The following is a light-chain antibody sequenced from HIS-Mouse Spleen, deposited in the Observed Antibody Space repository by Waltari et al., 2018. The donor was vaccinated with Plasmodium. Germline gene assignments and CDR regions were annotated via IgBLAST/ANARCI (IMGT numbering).Light chain of an antibody. Sequence: QSALTQPPSASGSPGQSVTISCTGTSSAVGGYNYVSWYQQPPGKAPKLRIYEVSKRPSGVPDRVSGSKSGNTASRTVSGLQAEDEADYYCSSYAGSNNLVFGGGTKLTVL. CDR2: EVS. CDR1: SSAVGGYNY. J-gene: IGLJ3*02. CDR3: SSYAGSNNLV. V-gene: IGLV2-8*01.